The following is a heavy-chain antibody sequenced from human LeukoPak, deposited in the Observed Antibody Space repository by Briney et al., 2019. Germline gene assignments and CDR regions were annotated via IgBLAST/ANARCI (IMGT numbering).Heavy chain of an antibody. CDR1: GYTFTSYG. D-gene: IGHD3-3*01. Sequence: GASVKVSCKASGYTFTSYGISWVRQAPGQGLEWMGWISAYNGNTNYAQKLQGRVTMTTDTSTSTAYMELRSLRSDDTAVYYCARDLSHSDRSYDFWSGYFFGNNYFDYWGQGTLVTVSS. CDR3: ARDLSHSDRSYDFWSGYFFGNNYFDY. CDR2: ISAYNGNT. V-gene: IGHV1-18*01. J-gene: IGHJ4*02.